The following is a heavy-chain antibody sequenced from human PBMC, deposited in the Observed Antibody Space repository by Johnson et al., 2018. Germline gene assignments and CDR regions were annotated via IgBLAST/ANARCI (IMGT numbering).Heavy chain of an antibody. D-gene: IGHD2-15*01. CDR1: GFTFSGSA. J-gene: IGHJ3*02. V-gene: IGHV3-73*02. CDR3: TSEPDLSSGGGDEAFDI. Sequence: VQLVESGGGLVQPGGSLKLSCAASGFTFSGSAMHWVRQSSGKGLEWVGRIRSKANNYATAYAASVKGRFTVSREHSKNPGYLQMNSLKTEDTAVYYFTSEPDLSSGGGDEAFDIWGQGTMVTVSS. CDR2: IRSKANNYAT.